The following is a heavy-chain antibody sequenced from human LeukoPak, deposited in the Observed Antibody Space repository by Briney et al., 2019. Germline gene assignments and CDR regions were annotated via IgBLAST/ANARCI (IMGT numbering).Heavy chain of an antibody. D-gene: IGHD3-9*01. CDR3: ARDHYDILTGALGDWFDP. V-gene: IGHV4-34*01. Sequence: NPSETLSLTCTVYGGSFSGYYWSWIRQPPGRGLEWIGEINHSGSINYNPSLKSRVTISVDTSKNQFSLKLSSVTAADTAVYYCARDHYDILTGALGDWFDPWGQGTLVTVSS. CDR1: GGSFSGYY. CDR2: INHSGSI. J-gene: IGHJ5*02.